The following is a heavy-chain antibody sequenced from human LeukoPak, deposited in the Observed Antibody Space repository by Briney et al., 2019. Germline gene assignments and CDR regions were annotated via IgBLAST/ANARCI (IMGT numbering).Heavy chain of an antibody. J-gene: IGHJ4*02. CDR3: ARAAEDDSSGNFDY. D-gene: IGHD3-22*01. V-gene: IGHV4-4*07. Sequence: XXLGLIYTSGSTNYNPSLKSRVTMSVDTSKNQFSLKLSSVTAADTAVYYCARAAEDDSSGNFDYWGQGTLVTVSS. CDR2: IYTSGST.